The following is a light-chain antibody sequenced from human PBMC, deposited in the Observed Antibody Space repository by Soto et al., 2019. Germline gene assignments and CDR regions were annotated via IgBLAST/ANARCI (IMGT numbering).Light chain of an antibody. CDR1: SSNLGGNS. V-gene: IGLV1-51*01. Sequence: QSVMTQPPSVSAAPGQKVTISCSGSSSNLGGNSVSWYLQLPGTAPKLLIYDDNKRPSGIPDRFSGSKSGTSATLGITGFQTGDEADYYCGAWDSSLSAYVFGTGTKVTVL. CDR2: DDN. CDR3: GAWDSSLSAYV. J-gene: IGLJ1*01.